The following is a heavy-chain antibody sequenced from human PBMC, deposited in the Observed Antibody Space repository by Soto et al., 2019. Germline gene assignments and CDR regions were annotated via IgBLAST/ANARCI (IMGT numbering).Heavy chain of an antibody. J-gene: IGHJ6*02. CDR2: ISGSGAGTHFA. Sequence: GGSLRLSCEASGFMFSAYAMSWVRQAPGKGLEWVSAISGSGAGTHFAYYANSVRGRFTISRDNSKNTLFLQLNNLRVADTAVYYCTKGRGSGSYSNMNVWGQGTTVTVSS. V-gene: IGHV3-23*01. D-gene: IGHD3-10*01. CDR1: GFMFSAYA. CDR3: TKGRGSGSYSNMNV.